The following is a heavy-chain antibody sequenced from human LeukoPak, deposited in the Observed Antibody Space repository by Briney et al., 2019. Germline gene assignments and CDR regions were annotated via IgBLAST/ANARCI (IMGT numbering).Heavy chain of an antibody. D-gene: IGHD6-13*01. CDR3: ARVRRGSSWYYFDY. Sequence: GGSLRLSCAVSGFTFSSYTMNWVRQAPGKGLEWVSTISTSSSYKYYADSVKGRFTISRDNAKNSLYLQMNSLRAEDTAVYYCARVRRGSSWYYFDYWGQGTLVTVSS. CDR1: GFTFSSYT. CDR2: ISTSSSYK. V-gene: IGHV3-21*01. J-gene: IGHJ4*02.